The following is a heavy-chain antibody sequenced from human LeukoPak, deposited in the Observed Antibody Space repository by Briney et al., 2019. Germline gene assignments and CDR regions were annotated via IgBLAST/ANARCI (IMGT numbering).Heavy chain of an antibody. CDR3: ARFFVDWNYLVGAFDI. CDR2: IYYSGST. D-gene: IGHD1-7*01. J-gene: IGHJ3*02. V-gene: IGHV4-59*12. Sequence: PSETLSLTCTVSGGSISSYYWSWIRQPPGKGLEWIGYIYYSGSTNYNPSLKSRVTMSVDTSKNQFSLKLSSVTAADTAVYYCARFFVDWNYLVGAFDIWGQGTMVTVSS. CDR1: GGSISSYY.